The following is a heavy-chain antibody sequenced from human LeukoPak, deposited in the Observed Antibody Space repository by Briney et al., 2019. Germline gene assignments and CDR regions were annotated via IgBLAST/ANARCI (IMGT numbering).Heavy chain of an antibody. CDR3: ARFDSAAGNDY. CDR1: GASISSYY. V-gene: IGHV4-59*08. CDR2: VYYSRST. D-gene: IGHD6-13*01. Sequence: SETLSLTCTVSGASISSYYWSWIWQPPGKGLEWIGYVYYSRSTNYNPSLKSRVTISVDTSKNQFSLKLSSVTAADTAVYYCARFDSAAGNDYWGQGTLVTVSS. J-gene: IGHJ4*02.